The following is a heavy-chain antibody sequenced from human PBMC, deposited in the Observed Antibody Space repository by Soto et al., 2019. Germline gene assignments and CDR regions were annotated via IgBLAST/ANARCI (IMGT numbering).Heavy chain of an antibody. CDR2: IYYSGST. CDR1: GGSISSYY. Sequence: SSETLSLTCTVSGGSISSYYWSWIRQPPGKGLEWIGYIYYSGSTNYNPSLKSRVTISVDTSKNQFSLKLSSVTAADTAVYYCARTYYYGSGSYYIDYWGQGTLVTVSS. J-gene: IGHJ4*02. D-gene: IGHD3-10*01. V-gene: IGHV4-59*01. CDR3: ARTYYYGSGSYYIDY.